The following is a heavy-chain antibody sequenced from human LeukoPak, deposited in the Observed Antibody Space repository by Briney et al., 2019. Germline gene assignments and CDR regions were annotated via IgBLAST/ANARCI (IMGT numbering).Heavy chain of an antibody. CDR3: SRLAGIMGGSK. CDR2: INIDGTV. J-gene: IGHJ4*02. D-gene: IGHD3-16*01. V-gene: IGHV3-74*01. Sequence: PGGSLRLSCAASGFTFSNYWMYLVRQAPGKGLVWFSGINIDGTVRYADYVKGRFTITRDNAKNTLYLQMNSLRAEDTAIYYCSRLAGIMGGSKWGQGTLVTVSS. CDR1: GFTFSNYW.